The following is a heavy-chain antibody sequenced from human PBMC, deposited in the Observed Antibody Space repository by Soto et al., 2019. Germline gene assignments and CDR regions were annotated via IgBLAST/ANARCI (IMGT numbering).Heavy chain of an antibody. CDR1: GGSISGYY. Sequence: QVQLQESGPGLVKPSETLSLTCTVSGGSISGYYWSWIRQPPGKGLEWIGHVHYSGKTNYSPSLKSRFTMSKDTSKNQFSLKLSSVTAADTAVYYCARGGMFESGRKFDFWGQGTLVTVSS. CDR2: VHYSGKT. CDR3: ARGGMFESGRKFDF. J-gene: IGHJ4*02. V-gene: IGHV4-59*01. D-gene: IGHD3-10*01.